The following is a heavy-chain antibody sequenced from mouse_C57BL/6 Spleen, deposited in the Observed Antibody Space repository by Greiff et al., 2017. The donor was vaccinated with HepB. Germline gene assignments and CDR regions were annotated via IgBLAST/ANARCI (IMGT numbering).Heavy chain of an antibody. CDR3: ARHDDLYYYGSSPYAMDY. J-gene: IGHJ4*01. CDR2: ISSGGSYT. V-gene: IGHV5-6*01. Sequence: EVQGVESGGDLVKPGGSLKLSCAASGFTFSSYGMSWVRQTPDKRLEWVATISSGGSYTYYPDSVKGRFTISRDNAKNTLYLQMSSLKSEDTAMYYCARHDDLYYYGSSPYAMDYWGQRTSVTVSS. CDR1: GFTFSSYG. D-gene: IGHD1-1*01.